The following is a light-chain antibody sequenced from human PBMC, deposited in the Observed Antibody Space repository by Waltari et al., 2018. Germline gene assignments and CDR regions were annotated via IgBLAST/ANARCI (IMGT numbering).Light chain of an antibody. Sequence: EIVMTQSPATLSVFPGERATLSCRASQSIRSNLAWYQHKPGQAPRLLIYGASTRPTGIPARFSSSGSGTEFTLTISSLQSEDFAVYFCQQYDNWLGTFGQGTKVEIK. CDR1: QSIRSN. J-gene: IGKJ1*01. CDR2: GAS. V-gene: IGKV3-15*01. CDR3: QQYDNWLGT.